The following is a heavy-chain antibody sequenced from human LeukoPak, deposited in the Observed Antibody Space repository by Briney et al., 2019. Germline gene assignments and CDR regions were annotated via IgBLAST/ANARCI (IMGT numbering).Heavy chain of an antibody. J-gene: IGHJ4*02. D-gene: IGHD6-6*01. Sequence: GGSLRLSCAASGFTFSSYSMNWVRQAPGKGLEWVSSISSSSSYIYYADSVKGRFTISRDNAKNSLYLQMNSLRAEDTAVYYCAKGLGSSSSWYYFDYWGQGTLVTVSS. CDR3: AKGLGSSSSWYYFDY. CDR1: GFTFSSYS. V-gene: IGHV3-21*04. CDR2: ISSSSSYI.